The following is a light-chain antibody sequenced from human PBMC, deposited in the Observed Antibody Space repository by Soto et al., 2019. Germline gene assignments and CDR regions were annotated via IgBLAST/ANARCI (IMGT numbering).Light chain of an antibody. Sequence: QSVLTQPPSVSGAPGQRVTISCTGSTSNIGRGYDVHWYQQLPGSAPRLLLSGDSNRPSGVPDRFSGSGSGTSASLAITGLQAEDEADYYCQTFDSSLTISWVFGGGTKLTVL. CDR2: GDS. CDR1: TSNIGRGYD. J-gene: IGLJ3*02. CDR3: QTFDSSLTISWV. V-gene: IGLV1-40*01.